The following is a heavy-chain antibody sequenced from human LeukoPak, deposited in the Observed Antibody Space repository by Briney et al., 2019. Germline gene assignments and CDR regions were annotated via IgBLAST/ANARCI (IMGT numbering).Heavy chain of an antibody. J-gene: IGHJ4*02. V-gene: IGHV1-3*01. CDR1: GYTFTSYA. CDR3: ARVVVATMGFDY. Sequence: ASVKVSCKASGYTFTSYAMHWVRQAPGQRLEWVGWINAGNGNTKYSQKFQGRVTITRDTSASTAYMELSSLRSEDTAVYYCARVVVATMGFDYWGQGTLVTVSS. CDR2: INAGNGNT. D-gene: IGHD5-12*01.